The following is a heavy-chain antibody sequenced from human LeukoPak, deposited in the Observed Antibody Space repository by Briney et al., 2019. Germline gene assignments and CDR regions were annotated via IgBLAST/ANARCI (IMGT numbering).Heavy chain of an antibody. CDR2: INPNGDST. D-gene: IGHD3-10*01. J-gene: IGHJ4*02. CDR3: ARSMIRGATYYFDY. V-gene: IGHV1-46*01. Sequence: ASVKVSCKASGYTFTGYYMHWVRQAPGQGLEWMGVINPNGDSTSYAQKFRGRVTMTRDTSTSTVYMELSSLRSEDTAVHYCARSMIRGATYYFDYWGQGTLVTVSS. CDR1: GYTFTGYY.